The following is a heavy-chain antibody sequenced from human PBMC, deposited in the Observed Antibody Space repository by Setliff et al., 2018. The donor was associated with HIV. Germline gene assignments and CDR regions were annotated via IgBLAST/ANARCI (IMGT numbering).Heavy chain of an antibody. CDR1: GGSISSSSYY. J-gene: IGHJ4*02. D-gene: IGHD3-22*01. Sequence: ASETLSLTCTVSGGSISSSSYYWGWIRQPPGKGLEWIGSIYYSGSTYYNPSLKSRVTISVDTSKNQFSLKLSSVTAADTAVYYCARRRYYYDSSGLFDYWGQGTLVTVSS. V-gene: IGHV4-39*01. CDR3: ARRRYYYDSSGLFDY. CDR2: IYYSGST.